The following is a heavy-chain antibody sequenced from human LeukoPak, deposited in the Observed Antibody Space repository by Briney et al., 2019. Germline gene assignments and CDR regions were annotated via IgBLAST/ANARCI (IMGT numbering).Heavy chain of an antibody. V-gene: IGHV3-23*01. CDR1: GFXFSSYA. Sequence: GGSLRLSCAASGFXFSSYAIGWVRQAPGKGLEWVSSISGSGGSTYYADSVKGRFTISRDNSKKTLYLQMNSLRAEDTAVYYCAREVMAKRRAFDIWGQGTVVTVSS. J-gene: IGHJ3*02. D-gene: IGHD2-8*01. CDR3: AREVMAKRRAFDI. CDR2: ISGSGGST.